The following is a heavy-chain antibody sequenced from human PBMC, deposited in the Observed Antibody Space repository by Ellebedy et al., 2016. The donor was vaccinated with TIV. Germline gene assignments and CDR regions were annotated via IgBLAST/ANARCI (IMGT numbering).Heavy chain of an antibody. J-gene: IGHJ3*02. V-gene: IGHV4-4*02. Sequence: MPSETLSLTCAVSGGSISSNNWWSWVRPPPGRGLAWIGEIYHSWSINYNPSLNSRVTFSLDKSKSQFYLKLSSVTAADTAVYHCARIRYTSGWYAAFDIWGQGTMVIVSS. CDR1: GGSISSNNW. CDR3: ARIRYTSGWYAAFDI. CDR2: IYHSWSI. D-gene: IGHD6-19*01.